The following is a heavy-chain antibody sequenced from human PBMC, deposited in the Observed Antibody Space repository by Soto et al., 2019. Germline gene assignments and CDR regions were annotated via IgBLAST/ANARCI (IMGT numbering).Heavy chain of an antibody. Sequence: QVQLVESGGGVVQPGRSLRLSCAASGFTFSSYGMHWVRQAPGKGLEWVAVIWYDGSNKYYADSVKGRFTISRDNSKNTLYLQMNSVRAEATAVYYCARDPVDYGDYRYFDLWGRGTLVTVSS. D-gene: IGHD4-17*01. V-gene: IGHV3-33*01. CDR1: GFTFSSYG. CDR3: ARDPVDYGDYRYFDL. CDR2: IWYDGSNK. J-gene: IGHJ2*01.